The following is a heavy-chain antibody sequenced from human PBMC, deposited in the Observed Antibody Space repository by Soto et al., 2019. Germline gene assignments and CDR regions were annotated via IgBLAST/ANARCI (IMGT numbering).Heavy chain of an antibody. V-gene: IGHV1-3*01. CDR3: ASNYDSSGYLAHFDY. CDR1: GYTYTSYA. Sequence: ASVKVSCKASGYTYTSYAMHWVRQAPGQRLEWMGWINAGNGNTKYSQKFQGRVTITRDTSASTAYMELSSLRSEDTAVYYCASNYDSSGYLAHFDYWGQGTLVTVSS. CDR2: INAGNGNT. D-gene: IGHD3-22*01. J-gene: IGHJ4*02.